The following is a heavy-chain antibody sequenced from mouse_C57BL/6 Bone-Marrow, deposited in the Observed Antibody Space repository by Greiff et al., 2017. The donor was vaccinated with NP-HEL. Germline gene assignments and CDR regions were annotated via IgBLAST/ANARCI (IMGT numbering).Heavy chain of an antibody. CDR2: IDPENGDT. J-gene: IGHJ2*01. CDR3: TEEGGY. V-gene: IGHV14-4*01. CDR1: GFNIKDDY. Sequence: VQLQQSGAELVRPGASVKLSCTASGFNIKDDYMHWVKQRPEQGLEWIGWIDPENGDTEYASKFQGQATITADTPSNTAYLQLSSLTSEETAVYYCTEEGGYWGQGTTLTVSA.